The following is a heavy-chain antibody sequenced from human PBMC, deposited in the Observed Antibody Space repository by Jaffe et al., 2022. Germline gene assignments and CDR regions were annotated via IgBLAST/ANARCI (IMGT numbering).Heavy chain of an antibody. V-gene: IGHV3-11*01. D-gene: IGHD3-10*01. CDR2: ISSSGSTI. Sequence: QVQLVESGGGLVKPGGSLRLSCAASGFTFSDYYMSWIRQAPGKGLEWVSYISSSGSTIYYADSVKGRFTISRDNAKNSLYLQMNSLRAEDTAVYYCARGPIDYGSGSYSVYYYYYYYMDVWGKGTTVTVSS. CDR1: GFTFSDYY. CDR3: ARGPIDYGSGSYSVYYYYYYYMDV. J-gene: IGHJ6*03.